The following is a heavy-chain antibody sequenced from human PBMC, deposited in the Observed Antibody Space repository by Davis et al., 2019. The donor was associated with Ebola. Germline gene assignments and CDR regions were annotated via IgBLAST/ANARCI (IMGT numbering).Heavy chain of an antibody. CDR2: IRSSDTTI. CDR3: ARDAGTNGNAYHDAFDI. V-gene: IGHV3-11*01. CDR1: GFTLSDYY. J-gene: IGHJ3*02. Sequence: PGGSLRLSCAASGFTLSDYYMSWIRQAPGKGLEWVSSIRSSDTTIYYSDPVKGRFTVSRDNAKNSLYLQMNSLRAEDTAVYYCARDAGTNGNAYHDAFDIWGQGTTVTVSS. D-gene: IGHD2-8*01.